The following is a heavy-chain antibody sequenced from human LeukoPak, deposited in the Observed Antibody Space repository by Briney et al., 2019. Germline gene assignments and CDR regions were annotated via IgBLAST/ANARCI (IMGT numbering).Heavy chain of an antibody. J-gene: IGHJ6*03. Sequence: SETLSLTCTVSGGSISSYYWSWIRQPPGKGLEWIGYIYYSGSTNYNPSLKSRVTISVDTSKNQFSLKLSSVTAADTAVYYCARGEYSSSHNYYCYYMDVWGKGTTVAVSS. CDR3: ARGEYSSSHNYYCYYMDV. CDR2: IYYSGST. V-gene: IGHV4-59*01. CDR1: GGSISSYY. D-gene: IGHD6-6*01.